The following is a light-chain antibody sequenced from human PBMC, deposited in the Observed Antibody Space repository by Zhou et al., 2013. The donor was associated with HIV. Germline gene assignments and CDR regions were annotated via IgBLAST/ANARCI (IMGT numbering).Light chain of an antibody. CDR3: QQSSSTPIT. CDR2: KAS. J-gene: IGKJ5*01. CDR1: QSISIW. Sequence: DIHMTQSPSTLSASVGDRVTITCRASQSISIWLAWYQQKPGKVPKLLIYKASTLESGVPSRFSGSGSGTDFTLTISSLQPEDFATYYCQQSSSTPITFGQGTRLEIK. V-gene: IGKV1-5*03.